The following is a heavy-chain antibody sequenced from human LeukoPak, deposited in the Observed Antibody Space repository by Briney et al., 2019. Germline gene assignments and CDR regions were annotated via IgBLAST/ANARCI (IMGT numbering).Heavy chain of an antibody. D-gene: IGHD6-19*01. Sequence: ASVKVSCKASGYTFTRYYIHWVRQAPGQGLEWMGIISPSGGSTSNAQKFQGRVTMTGDTSTSTVYMELSSLRSEDTAVYYCAADHESDSSGWKFDYWGQGTLVTVSS. CDR1: GYTFTRYY. J-gene: IGHJ4*02. V-gene: IGHV1-46*01. CDR3: AADHESDSSGWKFDY. CDR2: ISPSGGST.